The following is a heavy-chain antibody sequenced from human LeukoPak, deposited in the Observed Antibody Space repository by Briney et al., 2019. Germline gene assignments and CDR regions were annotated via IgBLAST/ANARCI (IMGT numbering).Heavy chain of an antibody. CDR2: ITHSGST. V-gene: IGHV4-34*01. D-gene: IGHD1-14*01. J-gene: IGHJ4*02. CDR3: ASVPLRDGHLPNHFDY. CDR1: GGSFSDHY. Sequence: SETLSLTCAVYGGSFSDHYWSWIRQSPGKGLEWIGEITHSGSTSYNPSLNGRLTISKDASKNQFSLKLSFVTAAGTAVYYCASVPLRDGHLPNHFDYWGQGTLVNVSS.